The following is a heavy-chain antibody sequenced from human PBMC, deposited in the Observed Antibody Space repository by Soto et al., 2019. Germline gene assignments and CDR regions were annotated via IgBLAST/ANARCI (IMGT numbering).Heavy chain of an antibody. J-gene: IGHJ6*04. V-gene: IGHV3-15*01. D-gene: IGHD3-3*01. CDR3: PTDGPITILAVFMDV. CDR1: GFTFSNAW. Sequence: EVQLVESGGGLVKPGGSLRLSCAASGFTFSNAWMSWVRQAPGKGLEWVGRIKSKTDGGTTDYAAPVKGRFTISRDDSKNPLYLKRNSLKTEDTAVYYCPTDGPITILAVFMDVWGKGTTVTVSS. CDR2: IKSKTDGGTT.